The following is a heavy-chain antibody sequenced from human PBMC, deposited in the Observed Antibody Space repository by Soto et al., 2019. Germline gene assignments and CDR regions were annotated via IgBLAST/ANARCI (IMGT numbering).Heavy chain of an antibody. Sequence: SETLSLTCTVSGGSISSYYWSWIRQPPGKGLEWIGYIYYSGSTNYNPSLKSRVTISVDTSKNQFSLKLSSVTAADTAVYYCAKISGPCDHTFDYWGQGTLVTVSS. D-gene: IGHD1-26*01. CDR1: GGSISSYY. J-gene: IGHJ4*02. V-gene: IGHV4-59*01. CDR2: IYYSGST. CDR3: AKISGPCDHTFDY.